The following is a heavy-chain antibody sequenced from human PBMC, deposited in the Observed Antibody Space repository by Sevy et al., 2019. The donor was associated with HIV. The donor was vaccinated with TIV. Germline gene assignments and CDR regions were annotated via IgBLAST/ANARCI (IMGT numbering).Heavy chain of an antibody. CDR3: ARGENDDEFFQY. D-gene: IGHD1-26*01. CDR2: TSYDGSHK. J-gene: IGHJ1*01. V-gene: IGHV3-30*04. Sequence: GGSLRLSCTVSGFIFSNFAMHWVRQAPGKGLEWVAVTSYDGSHKYYADSVKGRFIVSRENSRNIPSLEMSSLTRDDTAVYYCARGENDDEFFQYWGQGTLVTVSS. CDR1: GFIFSNFA.